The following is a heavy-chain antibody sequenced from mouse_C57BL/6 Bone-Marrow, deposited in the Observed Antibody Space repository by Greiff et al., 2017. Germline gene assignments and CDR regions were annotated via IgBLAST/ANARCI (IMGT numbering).Heavy chain of an antibody. V-gene: IGHV5-4*01. CDR1: GFTFSSYA. D-gene: IGHD1-1*01. CDR3: ARDPAYYGSSHWYFDV. J-gene: IGHJ1*03. Sequence: EVKLMESGGGLVKPGGSLKLSCAASGFTFSSYAMSWVRPTPEKRLEWVATISDGGSYTYYPDTVQGRFTISRDNAKNNMDLQMSHLKSEDTAMYYCARDPAYYGSSHWYFDVWGTGTTVTVSS. CDR2: ISDGGSYT.